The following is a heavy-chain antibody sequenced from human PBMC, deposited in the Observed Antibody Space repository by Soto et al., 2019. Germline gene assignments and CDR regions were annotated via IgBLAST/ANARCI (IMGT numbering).Heavy chain of an antibody. J-gene: IGHJ4*02. Sequence: PSETLSLTCTVSGGSVSSGSYYWSLIRQPPGKGLECIGDIYYSGCTNYNPSLKSRVTISVDTSKNQFSMKLSAVTAADTAVYYCAREIYGGNSHYFDYWGQGTLVTVSS. CDR2: IYYSGCT. D-gene: IGHD4-17*01. CDR3: AREIYGGNSHYFDY. V-gene: IGHV4-61*01. CDR1: GGSVSSGSYY.